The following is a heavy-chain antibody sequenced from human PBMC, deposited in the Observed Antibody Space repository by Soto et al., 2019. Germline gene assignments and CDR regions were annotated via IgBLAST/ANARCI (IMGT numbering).Heavy chain of an antibody. CDR3: AKDRSIFEGMDV. CDR2: ISGSGGST. V-gene: IGHV3-23*01. Sequence: GGSLRLSCAASGFTFSSYAMSWVRQAPGKGLEWVSAISGSGGSTYYADSVKGRFTISRDNPKNTLYLQMNSLRAEDTAVYYWAKDRSIFEGMDVWGQGTTVTVSS. D-gene: IGHD3-3*01. J-gene: IGHJ6*02. CDR1: GFTFSSYA.